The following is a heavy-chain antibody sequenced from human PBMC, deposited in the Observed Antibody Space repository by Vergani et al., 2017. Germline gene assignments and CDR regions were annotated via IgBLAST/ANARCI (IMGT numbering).Heavy chain of an antibody. CDR1: GGSFSGYY. CDR2: INHSGST. V-gene: IGHV4-34*01. D-gene: IGHD3-22*01. Sequence: QVQLQESGPGLVKPSETLSLTCAVYGGSFSGYYWSWIRQPPGKGLEWIGEINHSGSTNYNPSLKSRVTISVDTSKNQFSLKLSSVTAADTAVYYCARAPTDSSDAFDYWGQGTLVTVSS. J-gene: IGHJ4*02. CDR3: ARAPTDSSDAFDY.